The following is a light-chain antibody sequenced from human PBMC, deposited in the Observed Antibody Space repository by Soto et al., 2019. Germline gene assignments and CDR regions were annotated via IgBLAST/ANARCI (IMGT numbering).Light chain of an antibody. J-gene: IGLJ1*01. CDR3: SSYTRSSSLYV. CDR1: SSDIGGYNY. Sequence: QSALTQPASVSGSPGQSITISCTGTSSDIGGYNYVSWYQQHPGKAHKLIIYEVRNRPSGVSNRFSGSKSGNTASLTISGLQAEDEADYYCSSYTRSSSLYVFGTGTNVTVL. CDR2: EVR. V-gene: IGLV2-14*01.